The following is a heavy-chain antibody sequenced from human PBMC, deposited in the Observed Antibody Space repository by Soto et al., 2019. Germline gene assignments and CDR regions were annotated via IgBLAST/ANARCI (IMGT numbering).Heavy chain of an antibody. Sequence: SETLSLTCAVSGGSISNSNWWSWVRQPPGKGLEWIGEIYHSGSTNYNPSLKSRVTISVDKSKNQFSLKLSSVTAADTAVYYCARDGRKQQLLGYYYYYGMDVWGQGTTVTVSS. D-gene: IGHD6-13*01. CDR1: GGSISNSNW. CDR3: ARDGRKQQLLGYYYYYGMDV. CDR2: IYHSGST. V-gene: IGHV4-4*02. J-gene: IGHJ6*02.